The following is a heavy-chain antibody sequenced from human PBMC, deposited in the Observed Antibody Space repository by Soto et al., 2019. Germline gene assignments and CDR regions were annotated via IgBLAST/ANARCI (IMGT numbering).Heavy chain of an antibody. Sequence: ASVKGSCKASGYTFTSYYMHRVRQAPGQGLEWMGIINPSGGSTSYAQKFQGRVTMTRDTSTSTVYMELSSLRSEDTAVYYCARVNSITIFGVVIGAPFDYWGQGTLVTVSS. D-gene: IGHD3-3*01. J-gene: IGHJ4*02. CDR1: GYTFTSYY. CDR2: INPSGGST. V-gene: IGHV1-46*01. CDR3: ARVNSITIFGVVIGAPFDY.